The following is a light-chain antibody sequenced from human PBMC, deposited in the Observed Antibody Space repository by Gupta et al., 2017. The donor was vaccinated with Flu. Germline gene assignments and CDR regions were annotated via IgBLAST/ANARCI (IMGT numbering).Light chain of an antibody. CDR2: AAS. J-gene: IGKJ2*03. V-gene: IGKV1-8*01. Sequence: AIRMTQSPSSFSASTGDRVTITCRASQSISSYLAWYQQKPGKAPKLLIYAASTLQSGVPSRFSGSGSGTDFTLTISCLQSEDFATYYCQQYYSYPSYSFGQGTKLEIK. CDR3: QQYYSYPSYS. CDR1: QSISSY.